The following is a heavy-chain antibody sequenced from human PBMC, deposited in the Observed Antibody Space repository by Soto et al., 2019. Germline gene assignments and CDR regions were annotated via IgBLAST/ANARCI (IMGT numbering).Heavy chain of an antibody. Sequence: QVQLQESGPGLVKPSETLSLTCTVSGGSISTYYWSWIRQPPGKGLEWIGYIYYNGRTNYNPSLESRITTSLVTSKGQFSLKLSFVSAADTAVYYCARDGSGYDFWSGPYVFDYGGPGTLVTVSS. D-gene: IGHD3-3*01. CDR2: IYYNGRT. V-gene: IGHV4-59*01. CDR1: GGSISTYY. J-gene: IGHJ4*02. CDR3: ARDGSGYDFWSGPYVFDY.